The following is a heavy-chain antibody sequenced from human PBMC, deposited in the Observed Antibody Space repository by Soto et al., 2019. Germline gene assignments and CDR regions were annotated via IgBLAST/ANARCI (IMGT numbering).Heavy chain of an antibody. CDR2: IYYSGST. J-gene: IGHJ6*02. CDR3: ARHPGSYHVHYYYYGMDV. Sequence: SETLSLTCTVSGGSISRYYWSWVREPPGKGLDWIGYIYYSGSTNYNPSLKSRVTISVDTSKNQFSLKLSSVTAADTAVYYCARHPGSYHVHYYYYGMDVWGQGTTVTVSS. V-gene: IGHV4-59*08. D-gene: IGHD1-26*01. CDR1: GGSISRYY.